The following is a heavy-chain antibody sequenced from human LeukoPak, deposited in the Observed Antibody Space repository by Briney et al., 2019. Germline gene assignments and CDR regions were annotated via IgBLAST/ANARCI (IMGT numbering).Heavy chain of an antibody. D-gene: IGHD5-24*01. CDR3: ARGWRYFDY. Sequence: GGSLRLSCAASGFTFSSYEMNWVLQAPGKGLEWVSYISSSGSTRYYVDSVKGRFTISRDTAKNSLYLQMNSLRAEDTAVYYCARGWRYFDYWGQGTLVTVSS. CDR1: GFTFSSYE. V-gene: IGHV3-48*03. J-gene: IGHJ4*02. CDR2: ISSSGSTR.